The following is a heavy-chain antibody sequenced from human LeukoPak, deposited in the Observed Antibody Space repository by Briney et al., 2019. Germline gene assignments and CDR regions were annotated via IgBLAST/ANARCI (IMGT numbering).Heavy chain of an antibody. J-gene: IGHJ4*02. CDR1: GYTFTMNG. V-gene: IGHV1-18*01. D-gene: IGHD3-10*01. CDR3: ARERSYYGSGSYVY. Sequence: ASVKVSCKASGYTFTMNGISWVRQAPGQGLEWMGWISSYNGKTNYAQKLQGRVTMTTDTSTSTAYMELRSLRSDDTAVYYCARERSYYGSGSYVYWGQGTLVTVSS. CDR2: ISSYNGKT.